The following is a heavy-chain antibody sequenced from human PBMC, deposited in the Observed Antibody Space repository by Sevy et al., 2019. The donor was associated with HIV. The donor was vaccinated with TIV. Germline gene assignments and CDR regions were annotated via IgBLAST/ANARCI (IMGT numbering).Heavy chain of an antibody. J-gene: IGHJ6*02. Sequence: GGSLRLSCVASGFTFDDNAMHWARQAPGKGLEWVSGISWNSDKIGYADSVKGRFTISRDNAKNSLYLQMNSLRTEDAALYYCAKSRTSFRGMDVWGQGTTVTVSS. V-gene: IGHV3-9*01. CDR1: GFTFDDNA. CDR3: AKSRTSFRGMDV. D-gene: IGHD2-2*01. CDR2: ISWNSDKI.